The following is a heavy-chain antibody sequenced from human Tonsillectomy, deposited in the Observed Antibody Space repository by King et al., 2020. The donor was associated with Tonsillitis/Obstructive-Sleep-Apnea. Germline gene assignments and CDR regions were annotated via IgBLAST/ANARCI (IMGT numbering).Heavy chain of an antibody. V-gene: IGHV3-48*03. Sequence: VQLVESGGGLVQPGGSLRLSCAASGFTFSSYEMNWVRQAPGKGLEWVSYISSSGITIYYADSVKGRFTISRDNAKNSLYLQMNRLRAEDTAVYYCERVSTVTTTNAFDIWGQGTMVTVSS. J-gene: IGHJ3*02. CDR3: ERVSTVTTTNAFDI. D-gene: IGHD4-17*01. CDR1: GFTFSSYE. CDR2: ISSSGITI.